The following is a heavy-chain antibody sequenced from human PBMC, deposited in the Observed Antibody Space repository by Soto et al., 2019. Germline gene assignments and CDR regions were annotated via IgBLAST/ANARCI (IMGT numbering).Heavy chain of an antibody. Sequence: QVQLVQSGAEVKKPGASVKVSCKASGYTFTSYGISWVRQAPGQGLEWMGWINAHNGNTKYEQKLQGRVTMTTDTSTSTAYMDMRSLRTDDTAVYSCARDLGGFPDYWGQGTLVTVYS. J-gene: IGHJ4*02. CDR3: ARDLGGFPDY. V-gene: IGHV1-18*01. D-gene: IGHD5-12*01. CDR2: INAHNGNT. CDR1: GYTFTSYG.